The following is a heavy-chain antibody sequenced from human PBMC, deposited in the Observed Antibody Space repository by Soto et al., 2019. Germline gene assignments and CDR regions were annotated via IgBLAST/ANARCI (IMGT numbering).Heavy chain of an antibody. V-gene: IGHV3-23*01. CDR3: ARRSFGDDY. CDR2: ISGSGGTT. Sequence: EVQLLESGGGLVQPGGSLRLSCVVSGFPFSTYGMAWVRQAPGKGLQWVSAISGSGGTTYYADSVKGRFTIPRDTSKNALYLLMNSLRAEDTAVYYCARRSFGDDYWGQGTLVTVSS. CDR1: GFPFSTYG. D-gene: IGHD2-21*01. J-gene: IGHJ4*02.